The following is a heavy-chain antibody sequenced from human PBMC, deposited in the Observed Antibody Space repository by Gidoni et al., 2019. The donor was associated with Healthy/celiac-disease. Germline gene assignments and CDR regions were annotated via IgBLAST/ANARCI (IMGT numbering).Heavy chain of an antibody. D-gene: IGHD3-3*01. V-gene: IGHV3-7*03. CDR2: IKQDGSEK. J-gene: IGHJ4*02. CDR3: ARTYYDFWSGYYSHWRHPFDY. Sequence: EVQLVESGGGLVQPGGSLRLSCAASGFTFSSYWMSWVRQAPGKGLEWVANIKQDGSEKNYVDSVKGRFTISRDNAKNSLYLQMNSLRAEDTAVYYCARTYYDFWSGYYSHWRHPFDYWGQGTLVTVSS. CDR1: GFTFSSYW.